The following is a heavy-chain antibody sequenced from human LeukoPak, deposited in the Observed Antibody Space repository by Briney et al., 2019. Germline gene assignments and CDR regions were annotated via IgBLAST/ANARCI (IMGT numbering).Heavy chain of an antibody. CDR2: ISYDGSNK. J-gene: IGHJ3*02. Sequence: PGGTLRLSCAASGFTFSSYGMHWVRQAPGEGLEWVAVISYDGSNKYYADSVKGRFTISRDNSKNTLYLQMNSLRAEDTAVYYCAKDSALGAFDIWGQGTMVTVSS. CDR3: AKDSALGAFDI. V-gene: IGHV3-30*18. CDR1: GFTFSSYG. D-gene: IGHD3-10*01.